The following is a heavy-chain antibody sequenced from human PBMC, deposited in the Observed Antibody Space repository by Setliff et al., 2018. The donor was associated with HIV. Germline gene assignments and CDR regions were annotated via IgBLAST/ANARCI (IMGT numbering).Heavy chain of an antibody. J-gene: IGHJ6*03. V-gene: IGHV3-23*01. CDR2: ISANGVTT. D-gene: IGHD3-3*01. CDR3: AKVVLQFLQWSHMDV. Sequence: LSCAASGFTFSSHAMTWVRQAPGKGLEWVSTISANGVTTYYADSVKGRFTISRDNSKNTQYLQMNSLRAEDTAVYYCAKVVLQFLQWSHMDVWGKGTTVTVSS. CDR1: GFTFSSHA.